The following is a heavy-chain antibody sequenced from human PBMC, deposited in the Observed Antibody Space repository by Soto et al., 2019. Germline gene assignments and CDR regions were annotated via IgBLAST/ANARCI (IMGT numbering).Heavy chain of an antibody. V-gene: IGHV3-21*01. CDR1: GFTFSSYS. J-gene: IGHJ6*02. CDR2: ISSSSSYI. Sequence: EVQLVESGGGLVKPGGSLRLSCAASGFTFSSYSMNWFRQAPGKGLEWVSSISSSSSYIYYADSVKGRFTISRDNAKNSLYLQMNSLRDEDTAVYYCARDRRPGDYGGNSNYYGMDVWGQGTTVTVSS. CDR3: ARDRRPGDYGGNSNYYGMDV. D-gene: IGHD4-17*01.